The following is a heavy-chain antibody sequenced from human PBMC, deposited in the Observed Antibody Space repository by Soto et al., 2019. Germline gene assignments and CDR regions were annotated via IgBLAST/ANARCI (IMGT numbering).Heavy chain of an antibody. CDR3: TREGSAPYYYYGMDA. CDR2: INTHNGNT. V-gene: IGHV1-18*01. Sequence: ASVKGSCKASGYTFTTHGISWVRQAPGQGLEWLGWINTHNGNTNYAQNLQGRVIMTADTSTSTAYMELRSLRSDDTAIYYCTREGSAPYYYYGMDAWGQGTMVTVSS. D-gene: IGHD3-10*01. CDR1: GYTFTTHG. J-gene: IGHJ6*02.